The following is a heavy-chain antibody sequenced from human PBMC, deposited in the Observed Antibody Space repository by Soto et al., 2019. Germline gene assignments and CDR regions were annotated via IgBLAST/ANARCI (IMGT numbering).Heavy chain of an antibody. CDR3: ARNSMTIDY. Sequence: SETLSLTCTVSGGSISSSSYYWGWIRQPPGKGLEWIGSIYYSGSTYYNPSLKSRVTISVDTSKNQFSLKLSSVTAADTAVYYCARNSMTIDYWGQGTLVTVSS. CDR1: GGSISSSSYY. D-gene: IGHD4-4*01. J-gene: IGHJ4*02. CDR2: IYYSGST. V-gene: IGHV4-39*01.